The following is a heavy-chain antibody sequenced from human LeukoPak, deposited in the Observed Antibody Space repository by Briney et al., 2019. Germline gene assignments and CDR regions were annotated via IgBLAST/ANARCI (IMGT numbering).Heavy chain of an antibody. J-gene: IGHJ6*03. V-gene: IGHV1-69*13. CDR3: ARANIVVVPAATYYYYYMDV. CDR1: GGTFSSYA. D-gene: IGHD2-2*01. CDR2: IIPIFGTA. Sequence: VASVKVSCKASGGTFSSYAISWVRQAPGQGLERMGGIIPIFGTANYAQKFQGRVTITADESTSTAYMELSSLRSEDTAVCYCARANIVVVPAATYYYYYMDVWGKGTTVTVSS.